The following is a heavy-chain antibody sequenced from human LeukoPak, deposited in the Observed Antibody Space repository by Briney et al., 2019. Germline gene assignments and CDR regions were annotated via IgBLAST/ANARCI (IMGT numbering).Heavy chain of an antibody. CDR3: ARVGVPAAIVVYYYYYMDV. D-gene: IGHD2-2*02. V-gene: IGHV1-8*01. Sequence: ASVKVSCKASGYTFTSYDINWVRQATGQGLEWMGWTNPNSGNTGYAQKFQGRVTMTRNTSISTAYMELSSLRSEDTAVYYCARVGVPAAIVVYYYYYMDVWGKGTTVTVSS. CDR1: GYTFTSYD. J-gene: IGHJ6*03. CDR2: TNPNSGNT.